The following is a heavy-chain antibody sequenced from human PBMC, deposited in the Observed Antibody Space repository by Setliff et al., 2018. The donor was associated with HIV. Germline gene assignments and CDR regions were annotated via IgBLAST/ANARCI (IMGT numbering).Heavy chain of an antibody. J-gene: IGHJ4*02. CDR2: VYNTGRT. Sequence: SETLSLTCTVSGGSISSSSSYWGWIRQPPGKGLEWVATVYNTGRTFYNPSLQSRFTISIDTSRHQFSLKVTSVTAADTAVYYCARHTTWFSGYFDNWGQGALVTVSS. D-gene: IGHD3-10*01. CDR1: GGSISSSSSY. V-gene: IGHV4-39*01. CDR3: ARHTTWFSGYFDN.